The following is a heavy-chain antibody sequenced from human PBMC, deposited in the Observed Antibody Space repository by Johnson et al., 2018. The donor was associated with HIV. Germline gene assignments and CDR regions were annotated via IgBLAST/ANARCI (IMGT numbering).Heavy chain of an antibody. CDR3: ARVFYYDSNDGFDI. D-gene: IGHD3-22*01. CDR1: GFTFRTYA. J-gene: IGHJ3*02. CDR2: LSYDGSKE. V-gene: IGHV3-30-3*01. Sequence: QVQLVESGGGVVQPGRSLRLSCAVSGFTFRTYAMHWVRQAPGKGLEWVAVLSYDGSKEYYVDSVKGRFNLSRDSSKNMLYLQMNSLRTEDTAVYYCARVFYYDSNDGFDIWGQGTRVTVSS.